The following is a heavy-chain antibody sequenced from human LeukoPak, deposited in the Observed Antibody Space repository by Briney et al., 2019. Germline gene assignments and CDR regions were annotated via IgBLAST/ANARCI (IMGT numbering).Heavy chain of an antibody. CDR3: ARVPHSYGRVNYYYYYMDV. J-gene: IGHJ6*03. D-gene: IGHD5-18*01. CDR1: GYTFTSYG. CDR2: ISAYNGNT. V-gene: IGHV1-18*01. Sequence: ASVKVSCKXSGYTFTSYGISWVRQAPGQGLEWMGWISAYNGNTNYSQKLQGRVTMTTDTSTSAAYMELRSLRSDDTAVYYCARVPHSYGRVNYYYYYMDVWGKGTTVTVSS.